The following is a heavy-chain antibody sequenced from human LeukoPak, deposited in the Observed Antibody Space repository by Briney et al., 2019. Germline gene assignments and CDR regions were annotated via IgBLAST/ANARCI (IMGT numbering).Heavy chain of an antibody. J-gene: IGHJ4*02. CDR3: AKGSGTSCYTSFDY. CDR2: ISGSGGST. V-gene: IGHV3-23*01. D-gene: IGHD2-2*02. CDR1: GFTFSSYA. Sequence: PGGSLRLSCAASGFTFSSYAMSWVRQAPGKGLEWVLAISGSGGSTYCADSVKGRFTISRDNSKNTLYLQMNSLRAEDTAVYYCAKGSGTSCYTSFDYWGQGTLVTVSS.